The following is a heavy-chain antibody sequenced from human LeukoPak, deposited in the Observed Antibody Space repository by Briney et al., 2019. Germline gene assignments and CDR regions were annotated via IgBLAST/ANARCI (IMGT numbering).Heavy chain of an antibody. J-gene: IGHJ6*03. CDR3: AKTRGYSYGLVYYYYYMDV. CDR1: GFTIISSC. V-gene: IGHV3-7*01. D-gene: IGHD5-18*01. CDR2: IKLDGSEK. Sequence: PGGTLRLSCAASGFTIISSCMSWVRQTPRQGQERVANIKLDGSEKYYVDSVKGRFTISRDNAKNSLYLQMNSLRAEDTAVYYCAKTRGYSYGLVYYYYYMDVWGKGTTVTVSS.